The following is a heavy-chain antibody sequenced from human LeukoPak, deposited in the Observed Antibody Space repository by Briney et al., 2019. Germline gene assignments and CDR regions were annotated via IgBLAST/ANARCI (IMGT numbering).Heavy chain of an antibody. CDR3: ARDGRAVAGFYYFDY. V-gene: IGHV3-74*01. J-gene: IGHJ4*02. D-gene: IGHD6-19*01. CDR2: INSDGSST. Sequence: PGGSLRLPCAASGFTFSSYWMHWVRQAPGKGLVWVSRINSDGSSTSYADSVKGRFTISRDNAKNTLYLQMNSLRAEDTAVYYCARDGRAVAGFYYFDYWGQGTLVTVSS. CDR1: GFTFSSYW.